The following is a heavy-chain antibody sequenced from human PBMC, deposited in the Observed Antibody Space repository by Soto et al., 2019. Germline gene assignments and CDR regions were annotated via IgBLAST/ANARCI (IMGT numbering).Heavy chain of an antibody. CDR2: IYYAGTT. CDR1: GGSLSGYY. D-gene: IGHD3-22*01. V-gene: IGHV4-59*08. Sequence: SETLSLTCSVSGGSLSGYYWTWTRQPPGKGLEWIGYIYYAGTTTYNPSLKNRVTISLDTPKNQFSLKMDSVTAADTAVYYCKSLGGYYQALDSWGQGILVTVSS. J-gene: IGHJ4*02. CDR3: KSLGGYYQALDS.